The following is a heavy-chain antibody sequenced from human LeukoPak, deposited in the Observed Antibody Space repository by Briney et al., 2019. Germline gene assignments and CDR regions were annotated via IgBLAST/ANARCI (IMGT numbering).Heavy chain of an antibody. CDR2: ISGSSGPT. D-gene: IGHD3-16*01. V-gene: IGHV3-11*06. Sequence: GGSLRLSCAASGFTFSDYYMSWIRQAPGKGLEWISYISGSSGPTKYADSVKGRFTISRDYAKNSLYLQMNSLRAEDTAVYYCTRGYYDSSHYFDYWGQGTLVTVPS. CDR3: TRGYYDSSHYFDY. CDR1: GFTFSDYY. J-gene: IGHJ4*02.